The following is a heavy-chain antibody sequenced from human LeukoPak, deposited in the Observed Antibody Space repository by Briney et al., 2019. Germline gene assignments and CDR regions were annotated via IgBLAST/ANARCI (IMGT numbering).Heavy chain of an antibody. D-gene: IGHD6-13*01. CDR3: ARDKRIAAAGTWFDP. J-gene: IGHJ5*02. CDR1: GGSISSGDYY. Sequence: SETLSLTCTVSGGSISSGDYYWSWIRQPPGKGLEWIGHIYYSGSTYYNPSLKSRVTISVDTSKNQFSLKLSSVTAADTAVYYCARDKRIAAAGTWFDPWGQGTLVTVPS. CDR2: IYYSGST. V-gene: IGHV4-30-4*01.